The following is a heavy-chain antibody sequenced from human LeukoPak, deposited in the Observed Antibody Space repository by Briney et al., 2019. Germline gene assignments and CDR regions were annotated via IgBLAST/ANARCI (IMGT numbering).Heavy chain of an antibody. V-gene: IGHV4-59*08. CDR3: ARSPHYDILTGYFDY. Sequence: SETLSLTCTVSGGSISSYYWSWIRQPPGKGLEWIGYIYYSGSTNYNPSLKSRVTISVDTSKNQFSLKLSSVTAADTAVYYCARSPHYDILTGYFDYWGQGTLVTVSS. CDR2: IYYSGST. CDR1: GGSISSYY. J-gene: IGHJ4*02. D-gene: IGHD3-9*01.